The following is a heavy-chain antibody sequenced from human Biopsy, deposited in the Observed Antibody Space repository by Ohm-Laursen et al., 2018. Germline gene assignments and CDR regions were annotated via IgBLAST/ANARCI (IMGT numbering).Heavy chain of an antibody. D-gene: IGHD3-16*01. CDR3: VKDRGGARASFHY. CDR1: GFIFNDYD. J-gene: IGHJ4*02. Sequence: SLRLSCAASGFIFNDYDMHWVRQAPGKGLEWVSRINRDSDTADYVDSVRGRFTISRDNARKTLFLQMNSLRPEDTALYYCVKDRGGARASFHYWGQGIRVAVSS. V-gene: IGHV3-9*01. CDR2: INRDSDTA.